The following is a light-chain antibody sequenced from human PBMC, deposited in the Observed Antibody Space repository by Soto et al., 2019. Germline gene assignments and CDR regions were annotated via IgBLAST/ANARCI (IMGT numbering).Light chain of an antibody. CDR1: SSDVGGYNY. V-gene: IGLV2-14*01. CDR2: DVT. J-gene: IGLJ3*02. Sequence: QSALPQPASVSGSPGQSITISCTGTSSDVGGYNYVSWYQQHPGKAPKLMIYDVTNRPSGVSNRFSGSKSGNTASLTISGLQDEDEADYYCSSYTSSSTPLVFGGGTKLTVL. CDR3: SSYTSSSTPLV.